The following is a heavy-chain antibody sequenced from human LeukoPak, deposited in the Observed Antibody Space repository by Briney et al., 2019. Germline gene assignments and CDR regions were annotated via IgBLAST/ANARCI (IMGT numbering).Heavy chain of an antibody. D-gene: IGHD1-14*01. J-gene: IGHJ3*02. CDR1: GGSISSGGYY. Sequence: SETLSLTCTVSGGSISSGGYYWSWIRQPPGKGLEWIEYIYHSGSTYYNPSLKSRVTISVDRSKNQFSLKLSSVTAADTAVYYCARGAGGAFDIWGQGTMVTVSS. V-gene: IGHV4-30-2*01. CDR2: IYHSGST. CDR3: ARGAGGAFDI.